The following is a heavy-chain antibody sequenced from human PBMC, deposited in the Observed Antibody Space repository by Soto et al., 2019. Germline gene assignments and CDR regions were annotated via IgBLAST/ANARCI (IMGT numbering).Heavy chain of an antibody. CDR1: GGSISSSSYY. V-gene: IGHV4-39*01. D-gene: IGHD2-2*01. CDR3: ARHLPRMGPFQKSSTSCPECYFDY. Sequence: PSETLSLTCTVSGGSISSSSYYWGWIRQPPGKGLEWIGSIYYSGSTYYNPSLKSRVTISVDTSKNQFSLKLSSVTAADTAVYYCARHLPRMGPFQKSSTSCPECYFDYWGQGTLVTVSS. J-gene: IGHJ4*03. CDR2: IYYSGST.